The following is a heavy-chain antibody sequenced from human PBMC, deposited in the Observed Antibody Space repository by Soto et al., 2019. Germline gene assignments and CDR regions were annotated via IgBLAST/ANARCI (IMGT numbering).Heavy chain of an antibody. D-gene: IGHD3-10*01. CDR3: ATDYYGSGSYDFDY. CDR1: GDSISSYY. J-gene: IGHJ4*02. V-gene: IGHV4-59*01. CDR2: VYHSGRT. Sequence: PSETLSLTCTVSGDSISSYYWSWIRQPPGKGLEWIGSVYHSGRTNYNPSLKSQITISVDTSTDTAYMELSSLRSEDTAVYYCATDYYGSGSYDFDYWGQGTLVTVSS.